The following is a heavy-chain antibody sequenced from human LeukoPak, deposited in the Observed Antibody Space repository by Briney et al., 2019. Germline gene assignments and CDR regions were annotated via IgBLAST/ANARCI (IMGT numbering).Heavy chain of an antibody. CDR3: ARYSGSYPHDAFDI. D-gene: IGHD1-26*01. J-gene: IGHJ3*02. CDR2: IYYSGST. CDR1: DGSLSSYY. Sequence: SETLSLTCTVSDGSLSSYYWSWIRQPPGKGLEWIGYIYYSGSTSYNPSLKSRVTISVDTSKNHFSLKLSSVTAADTAVYYCARYSGSYPHDAFDIWGHGTMVTVSS. V-gene: IGHV4-59*01.